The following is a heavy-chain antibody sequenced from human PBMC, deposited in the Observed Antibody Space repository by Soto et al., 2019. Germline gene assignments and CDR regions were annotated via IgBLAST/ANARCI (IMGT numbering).Heavy chain of an antibody. V-gene: IGHV3-30*18. Sequence: QVQLVESGGGVVQPGRSLRLSCAASGFTFSSYGMHWVRQAPGKGLEWVAVISYDGSNKYYADSVKGRFTISRDNSKNTLYLQMNSLRAEDTAVYYCAKDATFGGVIAHYYYYYYMDVWGKGTTVTVSS. J-gene: IGHJ6*03. CDR3: AKDATFGGVIAHYYYYYYMDV. D-gene: IGHD3-16*02. CDR1: GFTFSSYG. CDR2: ISYDGSNK.